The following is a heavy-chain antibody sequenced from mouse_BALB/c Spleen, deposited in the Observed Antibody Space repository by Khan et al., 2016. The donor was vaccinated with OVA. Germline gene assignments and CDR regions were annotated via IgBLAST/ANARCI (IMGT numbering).Heavy chain of an antibody. D-gene: IGHD2-1*01. J-gene: IGHJ3*01. CDR1: GYTFTTYW. V-gene: IGHV1-7*01. Sequence: QVRLQQSGTELAKPGASVKMSCKTSGYTFTTYWMHWVKQRPGQGLEWIGYINPSTGYTEYNQKFKDKATLTTDKSSNTAYIQLSSLTSEDSAVYYCTRRGQYGIFAYWGQGTLVTVSA. CDR2: INPSTGYT. CDR3: TRRGQYGIFAY.